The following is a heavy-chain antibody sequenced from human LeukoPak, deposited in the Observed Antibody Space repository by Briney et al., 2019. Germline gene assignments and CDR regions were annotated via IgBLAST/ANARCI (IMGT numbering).Heavy chain of an antibody. CDR2: INHSGST. D-gene: IGHD3-9*01. CDR3: AREGLRYFDWLGAIRAFGI. CDR1: GGSFSGYY. J-gene: IGHJ3*02. V-gene: IGHV4-34*01. Sequence: SSETLSLTCAVYGGSFSGYYWSWIRQPPGKGLEWIGEINHSGSTNYNPSLKSRVTISVDTSKDQFSLKLSSVTAADTAVYYCAREGLRYFDWLGAIRAFGIWGQGTMVTVSS.